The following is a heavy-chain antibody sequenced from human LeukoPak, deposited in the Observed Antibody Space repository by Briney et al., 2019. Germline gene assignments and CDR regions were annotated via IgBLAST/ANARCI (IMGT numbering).Heavy chain of an antibody. D-gene: IGHD6-13*01. V-gene: IGHV4-59*08. CDR3: ARHVYTGYSSSWYYYYGMDV. J-gene: IGHJ6*02. CDR1: SGSISSYY. CDR2: IYYSGST. Sequence: SETLSLTCTVSSGSISSYYWSWIRQSPGKGLEWIGYIYYSGSTNYNPSLKSRVTISIDTSKNQFSLMLNSVTAADTAVYYCARHVYTGYSSSWYYYYGMDVWGQGTTVTVSS.